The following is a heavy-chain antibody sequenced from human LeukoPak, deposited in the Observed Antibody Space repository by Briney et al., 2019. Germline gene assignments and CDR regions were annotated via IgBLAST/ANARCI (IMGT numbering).Heavy chain of an antibody. Sequence: KPSETLSLTCTVSGGSISSYYWSWIRQPPGKGLEWIGYIYYSGSTNYNPSLKSRVTISVDTSKNQFSLKLSSVTAADTAVYYCAGNSGDFWGQGTLVTVSS. J-gene: IGHJ4*02. D-gene: IGHD4-23*01. CDR3: AGNSGDF. V-gene: IGHV4-59*08. CDR2: IYYSGST. CDR1: GGSISSYY.